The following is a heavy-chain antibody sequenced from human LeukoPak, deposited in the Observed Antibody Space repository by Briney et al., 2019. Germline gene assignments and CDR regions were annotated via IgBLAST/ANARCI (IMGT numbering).Heavy chain of an antibody. CDR1: GDSVSIYY. V-gene: IGHV4-59*08. J-gene: IGHJ4*02. Sequence: PSETLSLTCTVSGDSVSIYYWSWIRQPPGKGLELIGYISYSGSTDYNPSLKSRVTISVDTSKNQFSLKLSSVTAADTAVYYCARGLGLTAVTEYYFDYWGQGTLVTVSS. CDR2: ISYSGST. CDR3: ARGLGLTAVTEYYFDY. D-gene: IGHD4-17*01.